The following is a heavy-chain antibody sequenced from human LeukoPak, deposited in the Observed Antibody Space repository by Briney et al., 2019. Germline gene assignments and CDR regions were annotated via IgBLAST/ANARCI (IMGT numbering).Heavy chain of an antibody. CDR2: IIPIFGTA. CDR3: AIQRQLWNDPGSVDV. D-gene: IGHD1-1*01. V-gene: IGHV1-69*05. Sequence: SVKVSCKASGGTFSSYAISWVRQAPGQGLEWMGGIIPIFGTANYAQKFQGRVTITTDESTSTAYMELSSLRSEDTAVYYCAIQRQLWNDPGSVDVWGKGTTVTVSS. J-gene: IGHJ6*04. CDR1: GGTFSSYA.